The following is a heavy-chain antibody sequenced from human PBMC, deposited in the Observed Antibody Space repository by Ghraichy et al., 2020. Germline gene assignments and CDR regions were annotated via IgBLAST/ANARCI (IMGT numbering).Heavy chain of an antibody. Sequence: GGSLRLSCAASGFTFSSYAMHWVRQAPGKGLEWVAVISYDGSNKYYADSVKGRFTISRDNSKNTLYLQMNSLRAEDTAVYYCARGGFYFDYWGQGTLVTVSS. CDR1: GFTFSSYA. CDR2: ISYDGSNK. J-gene: IGHJ4*02. CDR3: ARGGFYFDY. V-gene: IGHV3-30-3*01.